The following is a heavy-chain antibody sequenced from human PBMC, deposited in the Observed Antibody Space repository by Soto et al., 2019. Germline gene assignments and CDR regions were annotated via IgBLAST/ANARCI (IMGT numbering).Heavy chain of an antibody. Sequence: QVQLVESGGGVVQPGRSLRLSCAASGFTFSSYAMHWVRQAPGKGLEWVAAMSFDGYDKYYADSVKGRFTISRDTSMDTLDLQMSSLRDEDTAVYYCARDRNKVVRCIDYWGQGNLGTVSS. D-gene: IGHD3-10*01. V-gene: IGHV3-30-3*01. CDR1: GFTFSSYA. CDR3: ARDRNKVVRCIDY. J-gene: IGHJ4*02. CDR2: MSFDGYDK.